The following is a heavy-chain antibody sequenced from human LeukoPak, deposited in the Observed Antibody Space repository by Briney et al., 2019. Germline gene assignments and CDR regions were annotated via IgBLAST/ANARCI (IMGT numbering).Heavy chain of an antibody. V-gene: IGHV1-18*01. CDR1: GYTFTSSG. J-gene: IGHJ4*02. D-gene: IGHD1-26*01. Sequence: ASVKVSCKGSGYTFTSSGISWVRQAPGQGLDRMVWVSAYNGNTTYAQKLQSSVTMTTDTSTRTAYMELRSLRPDDTAVYYCARDTGELLRSSCSDYWRQGTLVTVS. CDR3: ARDTGELLRSSCSDY. CDR2: VSAYNGNT.